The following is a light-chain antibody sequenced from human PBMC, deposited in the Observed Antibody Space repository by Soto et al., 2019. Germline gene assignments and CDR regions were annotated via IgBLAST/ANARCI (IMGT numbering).Light chain of an antibody. Sequence: QSALTQAASVSGSPGQSITISCTGTSSDVGAYDYVTWYQQHQGKAPKVMIYKVSNRPSGVSNRFSGSKSGNTASLTISGLQAEDEADYYCSSYTTGSLVVFGGGTQLTVL. CDR2: KVS. CDR3: SSYTTGSLVV. V-gene: IGLV2-14*01. J-gene: IGLJ2*01. CDR1: SSDVGAYDY.